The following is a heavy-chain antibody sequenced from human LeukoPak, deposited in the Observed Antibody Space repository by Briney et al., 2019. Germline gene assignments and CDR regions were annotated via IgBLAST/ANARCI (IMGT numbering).Heavy chain of an antibody. V-gene: IGHV3-23*01. Sequence: GGSLRLSCVASGFTFSSYAMSWVRPAPGKGLAWVSAISGSGGSTYYADSVKGRLTISRDNSKNTLYLQMNSLRAEDTAVYYWAKDLVWRVVPAYGMDVWGKGTTVTVSS. J-gene: IGHJ6*04. D-gene: IGHD2-2*01. CDR1: GFTFSSYA. CDR3: AKDLVWRVVPAYGMDV. CDR2: ISGSGGST.